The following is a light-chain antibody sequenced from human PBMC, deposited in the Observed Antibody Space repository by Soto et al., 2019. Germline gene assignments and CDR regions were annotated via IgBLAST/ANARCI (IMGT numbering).Light chain of an antibody. CDR1: SSNIGSNT. V-gene: IGLV1-44*01. CDR3: AACYDSLDVV. CDR2: SDN. Sequence: QSVLTQPPSASGTPGQRVTISCSGSSSNIGSNTVNWYQQLPGTAPKLLIYSDNQRPSGVPDRFSGSKSGTSASLAISGLQSEDEAYYYCAACYDSLDVVFRLGTKLTVL. J-gene: IGLJ2*01.